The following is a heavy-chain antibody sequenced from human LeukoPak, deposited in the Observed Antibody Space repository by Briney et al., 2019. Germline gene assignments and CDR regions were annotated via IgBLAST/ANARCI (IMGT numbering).Heavy chain of an antibody. CDR1: GGSISSYY. CDR2: IYYSGCT. CDR3: ARVARPVAGMVWFDP. D-gene: IGHD6-19*01. V-gene: IGHV4-59*01. Sequence: SETLSLTCTVSGGSISSYYWSWIRQPPGKGLEWIGYIYYSGCTNYNPSLKSRVTISVDTSKNQFSLKLSSVTAADTAVYYCARVARPVAGMVWFDPWGQGTLVTVSS. J-gene: IGHJ5*02.